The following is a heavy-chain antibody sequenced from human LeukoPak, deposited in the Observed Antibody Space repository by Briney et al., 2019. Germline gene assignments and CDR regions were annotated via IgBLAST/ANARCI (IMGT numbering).Heavy chain of an antibody. CDR2: IYYSGST. CDR3: ARVGYDFWSGKRYYFDY. D-gene: IGHD3-3*01. Sequence: SETLSLTCTVSGGSIGSYYWSWIRQPPGKGLEWIGYIYYSGSTNYNPSLKSRVTISVDTSKNQFSLKLSSVTAADTAVYYCARVGYDFWSGKRYYFDYWGQGTLVTVSS. CDR1: GGSIGSYY. V-gene: IGHV4-59*01. J-gene: IGHJ4*02.